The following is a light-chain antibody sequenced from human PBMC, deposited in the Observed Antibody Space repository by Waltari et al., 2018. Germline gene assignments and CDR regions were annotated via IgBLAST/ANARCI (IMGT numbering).Light chain of an antibody. J-gene: IGKJ4*01. Sequence: EIVLTQSPATLSLSPGEGATLSCRASQSVSSSLAWIQQRPGQAPRLLIYDASSRATGIPARFSGSGSGTDFTLTISSLEPEDFAVYYCQQRSNWPLTFGGGTKVEIK. CDR3: QQRSNWPLT. CDR1: QSVSSS. CDR2: DAS. V-gene: IGKV3-11*01.